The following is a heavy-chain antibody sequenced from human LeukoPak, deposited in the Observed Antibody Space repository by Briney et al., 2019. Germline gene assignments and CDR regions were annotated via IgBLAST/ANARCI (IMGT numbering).Heavy chain of an antibody. CDR1: GYTFTGYY. CDR3: ARDHYYGSGSYYNN. V-gene: IGHV1-2*02. J-gene: IGHJ4*02. Sequence: ASVKVSCKASGYTFTGYYMHWLRQAPGQGLEWMGWINPNSGGTNYAQKFQGRVTMTRDTSISTAYMELSRLRSDDTAVYYCARDHYYGSGSYYNNWGQGTLVTVSS. D-gene: IGHD3-10*01. CDR2: INPNSGGT.